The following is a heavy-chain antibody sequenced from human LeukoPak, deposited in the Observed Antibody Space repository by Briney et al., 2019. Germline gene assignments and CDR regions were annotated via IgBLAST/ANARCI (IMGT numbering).Heavy chain of an antibody. V-gene: IGHV4-39*01. D-gene: IGHD5-18*01. J-gene: IGHJ3*02. CDR3: ARHQYREDAFDI. CDR2: IYYSGST. Sequence: KPSETLSLTCAVSGGSISSSTYYWGWIRQPPGKGLEWIGSIYYSGSTYYNPSLKSRVTISVDTSKNQFSLKLSSMTAADTAVYYCARHQYREDAFDIWGQGTMVTVSS. CDR1: GGSISSSTYY.